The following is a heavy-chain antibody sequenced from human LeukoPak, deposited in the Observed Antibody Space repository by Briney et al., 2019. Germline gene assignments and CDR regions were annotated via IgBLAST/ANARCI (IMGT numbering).Heavy chain of an antibody. Sequence: GGSLRLSCAASGSTFSSYWTSWVRQAPGEGLEWVANIKQDGTEKYYMDSVKGRFSISRDNAKNSLYLQMNALRAEDTAVYYCARDVRPDYWGQGTLVTVST. V-gene: IGHV3-7*04. CDR2: IKQDGTEK. D-gene: IGHD6-6*01. CDR1: GSTFSSYW. CDR3: ARDVRPDY. J-gene: IGHJ4*02.